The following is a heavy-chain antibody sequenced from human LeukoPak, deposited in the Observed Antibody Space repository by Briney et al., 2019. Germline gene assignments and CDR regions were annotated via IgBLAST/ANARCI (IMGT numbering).Heavy chain of an antibody. J-gene: IGHJ4*02. D-gene: IGHD1-26*01. CDR1: GFTFSSYA. V-gene: IGHV3-30-3*01. CDR3: ARAPSSLYSGSYQA. CDR2: ISYDGSNK. Sequence: GSLRLSCAASGFTFSSYAMHWVRQAPGKGLEWVAVISYDGSNKYYADSVKGRFTISGDNSKNTLYLQMNSLRAEDTAVYYCARAPSSLYSGSYQAWGQGTLVTVTS.